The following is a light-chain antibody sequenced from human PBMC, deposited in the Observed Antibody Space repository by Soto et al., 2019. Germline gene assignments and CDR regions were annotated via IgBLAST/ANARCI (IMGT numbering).Light chain of an antibody. Sequence: EIVLTQSPATLSLSPGERATLSCRASQGVSSYLAWYQQKPGQAPRLLIHDPSNRATGIPARFGGSGPRTDCTHPINSLEPEDFAVYHCQQRSNWPLTLGGGTKVEIK. CDR3: QQRSNWPLT. CDR2: DPS. CDR1: QGVSSY. J-gene: IGKJ4*01. V-gene: IGKV3D-11*01.